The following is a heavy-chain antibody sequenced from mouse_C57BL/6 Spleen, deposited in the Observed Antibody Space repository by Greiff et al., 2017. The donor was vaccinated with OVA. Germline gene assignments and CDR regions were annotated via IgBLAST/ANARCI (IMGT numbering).Heavy chain of an antibody. Sequence: EVHLVESEGGLVQPGSSMKLSCTASGFTFSDYYMAWVRQVPEKGLEWVANINYDGSSTYYLDSLKSRFIISRDNAKNILYLQMSSLKSEDTATYYCARAYYGYAMDYWGQGTSVTVSS. CDR3: ARAYYGYAMDY. CDR1: GFTFSDYY. D-gene: IGHD2-9*01. CDR2: INYDGSST. J-gene: IGHJ4*01. V-gene: IGHV5-16*01.